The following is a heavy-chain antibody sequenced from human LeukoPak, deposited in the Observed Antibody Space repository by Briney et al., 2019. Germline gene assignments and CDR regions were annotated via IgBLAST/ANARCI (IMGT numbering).Heavy chain of an antibody. Sequence: SETLSLTCAISGESFSGDSWSCIRQHPGERLEWMGEIIHIGGTNYIPSPMSRVTISLYTSKRQSSLTLTSVTAADTATYYRGRTTYDRPRVVSDWSRGTLVTVSS. CDR2: IIHIGGT. V-gene: IGHV4-34*12. J-gene: IGHJ4*02. CDR1: GESFSGDS. D-gene: IGHD3-22*01. CDR3: GRTTYDRPRVVSD.